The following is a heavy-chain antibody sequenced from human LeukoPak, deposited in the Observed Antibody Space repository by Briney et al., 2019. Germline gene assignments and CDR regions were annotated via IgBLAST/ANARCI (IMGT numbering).Heavy chain of an antibody. D-gene: IGHD5-12*01. Sequence: SETLSLTCTVSGGSISSYYWSWIRQPPGKGLEWIGYIYYSGSTNYNPSLKSRVTISVDTSKNQFSLKLSSVTAADTAVYYCAGLCNSGYDSELDYWGQGTLVTVSS. V-gene: IGHV4-59*01. CDR2: IYYSGST. J-gene: IGHJ4*02. CDR1: GGSISSYY. CDR3: AGLCNSGYDSELDY.